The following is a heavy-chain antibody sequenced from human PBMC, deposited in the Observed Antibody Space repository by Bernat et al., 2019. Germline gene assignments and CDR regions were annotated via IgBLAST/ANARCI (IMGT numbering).Heavy chain of an antibody. J-gene: IGHJ4*02. Sequence: QVQLQESGPGLVKPSQTLSLTCTVSGDSISSGGYYWSWIRQHPGKGLEWIGYIYYSGITYYNPTLKSRVTISVDTSNNQFSLKLSSVTAADTAVYYCARRKLNSLYYFDYWGQGTLVTVSS. D-gene: IGHD2-15*01. V-gene: IGHV4-31*03. CDR1: GDSISSGGYY. CDR3: ARRKLNSLYYFDY. CDR2: IYYSGIT.